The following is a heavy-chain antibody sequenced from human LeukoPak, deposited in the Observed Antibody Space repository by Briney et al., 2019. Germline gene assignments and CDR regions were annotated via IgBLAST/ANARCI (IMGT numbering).Heavy chain of an antibody. CDR2: ITSNGGST. D-gene: IGHD2-2*01. Sequence: GGSLRLSCSASGFTFSSYAMNWVRQAPGKGLEYVSAITSNGGSTYYADSVKGRFTISRDNSKNTLYLQMSSLRAEDTAVYYCVKGRCSGSSCYGGDYWGQGTLVTVTS. CDR3: VKGRCSGSSCYGGDY. J-gene: IGHJ4*02. V-gene: IGHV3-64D*06. CDR1: GFTFSSYA.